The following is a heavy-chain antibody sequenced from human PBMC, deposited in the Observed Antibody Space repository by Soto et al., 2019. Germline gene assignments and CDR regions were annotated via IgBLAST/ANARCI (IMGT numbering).Heavy chain of an antibody. V-gene: IGHV1-46*01. CDR1: GYTFTSYY. CDR2: INPSGGST. J-gene: IGHJ4*02. Sequence: QVQLVQSGAEVKKPGASVKVSCKASGYTFTSYYMHWVRQAPGQGLEWMGIINPSGGSTSYAQKFQGRVTMTRETSTSTVYMELSSLRSEDTAVYYCARGNYYDSSGYYGAYFDYWGQGTLVTVSS. D-gene: IGHD3-22*01. CDR3: ARGNYYDSSGYYGAYFDY.